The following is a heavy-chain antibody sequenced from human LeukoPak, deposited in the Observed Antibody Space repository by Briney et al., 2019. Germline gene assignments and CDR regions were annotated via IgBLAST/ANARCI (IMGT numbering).Heavy chain of an antibody. CDR2: ISSSGSTI. CDR3: ARVGGYCSSTSCYVGWFDP. D-gene: IGHD2-2*01. CDR1: GLTFSSYE. V-gene: IGHV3-48*03. Sequence: GGSLRLSCAASGLTFSSYEMNWVRQAPGKGLEWVSYISSSGSTIYYADSVKGRFTISRDNAKNSLYLQMNSLRAEDTAVYYCARVGGYCSSTSCYVGWFDPWGQGTLVTVSS. J-gene: IGHJ5*02.